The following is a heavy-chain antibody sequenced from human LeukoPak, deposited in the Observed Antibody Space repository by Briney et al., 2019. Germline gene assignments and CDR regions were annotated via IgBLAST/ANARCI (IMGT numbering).Heavy chain of an antibody. CDR1: GFTFDDYA. J-gene: IGHJ4*02. V-gene: IGHV3-9*01. Sequence: PGGSLRLSCAASGFTFDDYAMHWVRQAPGKGLEWVSGISWNSGSTGYADSVKGRFTISRDNAKNSLYLQMNSLRAEDTALYYCAKGQGAIVVVTVDYWGQGTLVTVSS. D-gene: IGHD3-22*01. CDR2: ISWNSGST. CDR3: AKGQGAIVVVTVDY.